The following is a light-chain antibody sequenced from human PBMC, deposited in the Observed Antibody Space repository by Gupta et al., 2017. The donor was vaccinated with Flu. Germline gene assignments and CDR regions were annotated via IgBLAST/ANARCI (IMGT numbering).Light chain of an antibody. J-gene: IGLJ1*01. V-gene: IGLV1-51*01. CDR2: DSR. Sequence: QSLLTHPPSVSAAPRQKVTISCSGSNFNIGKNYVSWYQELPGTAPKLLIYDSRHRPSGIPDRFSGSKSGTSATLAITGLQTGDEADYYCGAWDSRLNAYVFGGGTKVSVL. CDR3: GAWDSRLNAYV. CDR1: NFNIGKNY.